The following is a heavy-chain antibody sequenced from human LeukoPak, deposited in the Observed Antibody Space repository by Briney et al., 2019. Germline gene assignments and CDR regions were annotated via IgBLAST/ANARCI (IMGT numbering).Heavy chain of an antibody. J-gene: IGHJ6*03. Sequence: GGSLRLSCAASGFTVSSNYMSWVRQAPGKGLEWVSVIYSGGSTYYADSVKGRFTISRDNSKNTLYLQMSSLRAEDTAVYYCASGSGSYRTPYYYMDVWGTGTTVTVSS. CDR3: ASGSGSYRTPYYYMDV. D-gene: IGHD3-10*01. V-gene: IGHV3-53*01. CDR1: GFTVSSNY. CDR2: IYSGGST.